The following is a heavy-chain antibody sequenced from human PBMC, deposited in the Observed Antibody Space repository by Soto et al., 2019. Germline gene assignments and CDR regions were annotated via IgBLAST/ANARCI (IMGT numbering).Heavy chain of an antibody. J-gene: IGHJ4*02. V-gene: IGHV3-33*01. CDR2: IWYDGINK. D-gene: IGHD5-12*01. CDR1: GFSFNNYG. Sequence: QVQLVESGGGVVQPGRSLRLSCAASGFSFNNYGMHWVRQAPGKGLEWVALIWYDGINKNSADSVKGRFTISRDNSKNTVYLQMTSLRVKVTAMYYCARDRGAGGYNCVACWGQGTLVTVSS. CDR3: ARDRGAGGYNCVAC.